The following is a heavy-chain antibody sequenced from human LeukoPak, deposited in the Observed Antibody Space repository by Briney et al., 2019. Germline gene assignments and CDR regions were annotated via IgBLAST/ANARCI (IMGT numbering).Heavy chain of an antibody. CDR3: ARDYVMVRGVISRGWFDP. Sequence: ASVKVSCKASGYTFTSYYMHWVRQAPGQGLEWMGIINPSGGSTSYAQKFQGRVTMTRDTSTSTVYMELSSLRSEDTAVYYCARDYVMVRGVISRGWFDPWGQGTLVTVSS. J-gene: IGHJ5*02. CDR2: INPSGGST. D-gene: IGHD3-10*01. V-gene: IGHV1-46*01. CDR1: GYTFTSYY.